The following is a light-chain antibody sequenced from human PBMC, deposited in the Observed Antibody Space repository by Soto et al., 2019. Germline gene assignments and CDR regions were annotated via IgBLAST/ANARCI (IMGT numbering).Light chain of an antibody. J-gene: IGLJ1*01. V-gene: IGLV2-11*01. CDR1: SSDVGIYDY. Sequence: QSALTQPRSVSGSLGQSVTISCTGTSSDVGIYDYVSWYQQFPGKAPKLMIYHISKRPSGVPDRFSGSKSGNTASLTISGLQAEDEADYYCCSYAGSYTFARNVFGTGTKVTV. CDR2: HIS. CDR3: CSYAGSYTFARNV.